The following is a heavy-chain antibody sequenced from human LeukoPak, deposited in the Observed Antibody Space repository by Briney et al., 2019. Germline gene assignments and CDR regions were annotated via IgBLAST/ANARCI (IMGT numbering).Heavy chain of an antibody. CDR1: GFTFSTYV. J-gene: IGHJ4*02. CDR2: ISSSSSYI. D-gene: IGHD6-6*01. V-gene: IGHV3-21*01. CDR3: ARDVAARPFDY. Sequence: GGSLRLSCAASGFTFSTYVMNWVRQAPGKGLEWVSSISSSSSYIYYADSVKGRFTISRDNAKISLYLQMNSLRAEDTAVYYCARDVAARPFDYWGQGTLVTVSS.